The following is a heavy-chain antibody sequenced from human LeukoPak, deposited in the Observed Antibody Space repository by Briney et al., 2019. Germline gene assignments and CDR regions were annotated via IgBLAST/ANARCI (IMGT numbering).Heavy chain of an antibody. Sequence: GGSLRLSCAASGFTFSDYYMSWIRQAPGKGLEWVSYISSSGSTIYYADSVKGRFTISRDNAKNSLYLQMNSLRAEDTAVYYCARDDRGMYSSSWATYYYYMDVWGKGTTVTVSS. J-gene: IGHJ6*03. V-gene: IGHV3-11*01. CDR1: GFTFSDYY. D-gene: IGHD6-13*01. CDR2: ISSSGSTI. CDR3: ARDDRGMYSSSWATYYYYMDV.